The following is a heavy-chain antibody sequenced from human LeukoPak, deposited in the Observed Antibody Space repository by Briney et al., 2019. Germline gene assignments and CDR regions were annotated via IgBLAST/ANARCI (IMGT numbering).Heavy chain of an antibody. CDR1: GGSISSYY. V-gene: IGHV4-59*08. D-gene: IGHD6-13*01. Sequence: PSETLSLTCTVSGGSISSYYWSWIRQPPGKGLEWIGYIYYSGSTNYNPSLKSRVTISVDTSKNQFSLKLSSVTAADTAVYYCARLSAAGDWDYWGQGTLVTVSS. CDR3: ARLSAAGDWDY. J-gene: IGHJ4*02. CDR2: IYYSGST.